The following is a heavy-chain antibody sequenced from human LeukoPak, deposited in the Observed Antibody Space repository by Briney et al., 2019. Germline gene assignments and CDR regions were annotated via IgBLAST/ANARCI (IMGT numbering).Heavy chain of an antibody. V-gene: IGHV1-24*01. J-gene: IGHJ4*02. CDR2: FDPEDGET. CDR1: GYTLTELS. Sequence: GASVKVSCKVSGYTLTELSMHWVRQAPGKGLEWMGGFDPEDGETIYAQKSQGRVTMTEDTSTDTAYMELSSLRSEDTAVYYCATSLLASFITMIGDNYWGQGTLVTVSS. CDR3: ATSLLASFITMIGDNY. D-gene: IGHD3-22*01.